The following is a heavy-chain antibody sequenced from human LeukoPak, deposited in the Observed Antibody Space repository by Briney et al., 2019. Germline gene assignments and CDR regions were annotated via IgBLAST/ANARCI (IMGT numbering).Heavy chain of an antibody. CDR1: GGSFSGYY. J-gene: IGHJ3*02. V-gene: IGHV4-34*01. Sequence: PSETLSLTCAVYGGSFSGYYWSWIRQPPGKGLEWIGEINHSGSTNYNPSLKSRVTISVDTSKNQFSLKLTSVTAADTAVYYCARDKGVPQAFDIWGQGTMVTVSS. D-gene: IGHD2-8*01. CDR2: INHSGST. CDR3: ARDKGVPQAFDI.